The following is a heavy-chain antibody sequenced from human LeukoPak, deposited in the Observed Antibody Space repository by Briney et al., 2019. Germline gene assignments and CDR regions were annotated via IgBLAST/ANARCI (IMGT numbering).Heavy chain of an antibody. D-gene: IGHD1-26*01. V-gene: IGHV3-23*01. CDR3: AKGESGSYYGSFDY. CDR1: GFTFSSYA. CDR2: ISGGGAGT. J-gene: IGHJ4*02. Sequence: QPGGSLRLSCAASGFTFSSYAMSWVRQAPGKGVEGVSGISGGGAGTNYAVSVKGRFTISRDNSKNTLYLQMNSLRAEDTAVYYCAKGESGSYYGSFDYGAREPWSPSPQ.